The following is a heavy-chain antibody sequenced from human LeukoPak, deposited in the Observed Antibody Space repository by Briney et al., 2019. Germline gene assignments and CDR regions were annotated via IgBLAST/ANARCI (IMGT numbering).Heavy chain of an antibody. V-gene: IGHV3-33*06. D-gene: IGHD3-22*01. J-gene: IGHJ4*02. Sequence: GGSLRLSCAASGFTFSSYGMHWVRQAPGKGLEWVAGIWYDGSNKYYADSVKGRFTISRDNSKNTLYLQMNSLRAEHTTVYYCAKEYYYDSSGYFLDYWGQRTLVTVSS. CDR1: GFTFSSYG. CDR2: IWYDGSNK. CDR3: AKEYYYDSSGYFLDY.